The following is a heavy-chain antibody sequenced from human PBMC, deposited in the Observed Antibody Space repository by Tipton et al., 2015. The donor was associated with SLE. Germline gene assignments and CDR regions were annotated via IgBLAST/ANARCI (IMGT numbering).Heavy chain of an antibody. Sequence: TLSLTCAVFGGSFSGYYWSWIRQPPGKGLEWIGEINHSGGPNYHPSLKSRVTMSVDTSKNQFSLRLNSVTAADTAVYYCARHGYSDYGIDYWGQGTLVTVSS. CDR2: INHSGGP. V-gene: IGHV4-34*01. CDR3: ARHGYSDYGIDY. CDR1: GGSFSGYY. D-gene: IGHD4-11*01. J-gene: IGHJ4*02.